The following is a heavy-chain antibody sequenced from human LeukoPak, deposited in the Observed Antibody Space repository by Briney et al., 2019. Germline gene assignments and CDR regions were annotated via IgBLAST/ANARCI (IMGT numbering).Heavy chain of an antibody. D-gene: IGHD1-26*01. CDR2: IYYSGST. V-gene: IGHV4-39*01. Sequence: TSETLSLTCTVSGGSISSSSYYWGWIRQPPGKGLEWIGSIYYSGSTYYNPSLKSRVTISVDTSKNQFSLKLSSVTAADTAVYYCARHRYSGSYLRYHWFDPWGQGTLVTVSS. CDR3: ARHRYSGSYLRYHWFDP. J-gene: IGHJ5*02. CDR1: GGSISSSSYY.